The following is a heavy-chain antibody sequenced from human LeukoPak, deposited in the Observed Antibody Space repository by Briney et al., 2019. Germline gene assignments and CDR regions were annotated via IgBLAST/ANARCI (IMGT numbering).Heavy chain of an antibody. CDR2: INPSGGST. Sequence: ASVKVSCKASGYTFTNYYMHWVRQAPGQGLEWMGIINPSGGSTSYAQKFQGRVTMTRDASISTAYMELSRLRSDDTAVYYCARVDRYDMDVWGEGTTVTVSS. CDR3: ARVDRYDMDV. CDR1: GYTFTNYY. J-gene: IGHJ6*04. V-gene: IGHV1-46*01.